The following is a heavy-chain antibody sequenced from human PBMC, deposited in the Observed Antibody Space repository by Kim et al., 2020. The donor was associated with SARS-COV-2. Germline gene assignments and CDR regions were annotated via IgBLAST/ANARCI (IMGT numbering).Heavy chain of an antibody. V-gene: IGHV4-34*01. CDR2: INHSGST. CDR3: ARDQYYDFWSGYYKSQYYYGMDV. CDR1: GGSFSGYY. J-gene: IGHJ6*02. Sequence: SETLSLTCAVYGGSFSGYYWSWIRQPPGKGLEWIGEINHSGSTNYNPSLKSRVTISVDTSKNQFSLKLSSVTAADTAVYYCARDQYYDFWSGYYKSQYYYGMDVWGQGTTVTVSS. D-gene: IGHD3-3*01.